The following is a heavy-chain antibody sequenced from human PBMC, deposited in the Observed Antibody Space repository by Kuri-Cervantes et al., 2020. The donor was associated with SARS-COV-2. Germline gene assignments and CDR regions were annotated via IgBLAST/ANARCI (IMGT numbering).Heavy chain of an antibody. Sequence: GESLKISCKASGYTFTDYWIGWVRQMPGKGLEWMGKIDPSDSYTKYSPSFEGHVTISVDESISTAYLQWSSLKASDTAMYYCARVSRNCSSTSCPYYYHYYYMDVWGKGTTVTVSS. CDR3: ARVSRNCSSTSCPYYYHYYYMDV. D-gene: IGHD2-2*01. V-gene: IGHV5-10-1*01. J-gene: IGHJ6*03. CDR2: IDPSDSYT. CDR1: GYTFTDYW.